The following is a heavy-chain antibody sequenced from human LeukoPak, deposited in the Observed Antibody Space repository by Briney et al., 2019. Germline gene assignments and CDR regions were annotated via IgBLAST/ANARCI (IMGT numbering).Heavy chain of an antibody. CDR2: ISGSGGST. D-gene: IGHD2-15*01. V-gene: IGHV3-23*01. CDR1: GFTFSSYA. Sequence: GGSLRLSCAASGFTFSSYAMSWVRQAPGKGLEWVSAISGSGGSTYYADSVKGRFTISRDNSKNTLYLQMNSLRAEDTAVYYCAKDPRYCSGGSCQGDYYFDYWGQETLVTVSS. CDR3: AKDPRYCSGGSCQGDYYFDY. J-gene: IGHJ4*02.